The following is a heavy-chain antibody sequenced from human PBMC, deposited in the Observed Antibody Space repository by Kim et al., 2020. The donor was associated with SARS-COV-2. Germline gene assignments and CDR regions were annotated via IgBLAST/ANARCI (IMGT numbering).Heavy chain of an antibody. J-gene: IGHJ4*02. CDR2: INSDGSST. Sequence: GGSLRLSCAASGFTFSSYWMHWVRQAPGKGLVWVSRINSDGSSTSYADSVKGRFTISRDNAKNTLYLQMNSLRAEDTAVYYCARAGRGWNDVHIDYWGQGTLVTVSS. V-gene: IGHV3-74*01. CDR3: ARAGRGWNDVHIDY. D-gene: IGHD1-1*01. CDR1: GFTFSSYW.